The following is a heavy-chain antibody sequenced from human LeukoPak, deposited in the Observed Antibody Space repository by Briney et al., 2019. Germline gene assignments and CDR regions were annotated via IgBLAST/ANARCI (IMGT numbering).Heavy chain of an antibody. V-gene: IGHV3-15*01. J-gene: IGHJ4*02. D-gene: IGHD4-23*01. CDR2: IKSTTVDATP. CDR3: TTGPGNSGY. Sequence: PGGSLRLSCAASGFTFSTIAMSWVRQAPGKGLEWVGRIKSTTVDATPEYAAPVKGRFAISRDDSKNTVYLQMNSLKTEDTAVYYCTTGPGNSGYWGQGTLVTVSS. CDR1: GFTFSTIA.